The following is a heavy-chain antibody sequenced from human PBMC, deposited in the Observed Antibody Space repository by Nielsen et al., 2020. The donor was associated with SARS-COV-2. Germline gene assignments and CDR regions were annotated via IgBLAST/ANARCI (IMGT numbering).Heavy chain of an antibody. CDR1: GFTFSSYA. CDR2: ISGSGGST. Sequence: GESLKISCAASGFTFSSYAMSWVRQAPGKGLEWVSAISGSGGSTYYADSVKGRFTISRDNSKNTLYLQMNSLRAEDTAVYYCANLGAKWGSSGYWGQGTLVTVSS. V-gene: IGHV3-23*01. J-gene: IGHJ4*02. CDR3: ANLGAKWGSSGY. D-gene: IGHD3-22*01.